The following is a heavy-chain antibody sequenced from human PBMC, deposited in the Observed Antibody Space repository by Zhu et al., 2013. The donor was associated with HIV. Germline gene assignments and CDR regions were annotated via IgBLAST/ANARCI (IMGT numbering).Heavy chain of an antibody. CDR1: GYTFTSYA. V-gene: IGHV1-3*01. CDR2: INAGNGNT. J-gene: IGHJ6*02. D-gene: IGHD6-19*01. CDR3: ASSRGGSGWSNYYYYGMDV. Sequence: QVQLVQSGAEVKKPGASVKVSCKASGYTFTSYAMHWVRQAPGQRLEWMGWINAGNGNTKYSQKFQGRATITRDTSASTAYMELSSLRSEDTAVYYCASSRGGSGWSNYYYYGMDVWGQGTTVTVSS.